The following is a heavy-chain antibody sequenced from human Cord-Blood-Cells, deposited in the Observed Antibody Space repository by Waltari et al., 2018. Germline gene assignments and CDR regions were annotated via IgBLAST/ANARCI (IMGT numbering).Heavy chain of an antibody. CDR2: MNPNSGNT. CDR1: GYTFTSYD. J-gene: IGHJ4*02. Sequence: QVQLVQSGAEVKKPGASVKVSCKASGYTFTSYDINWVRQATGQGREWMGWMNPNSGNTGYSHKFQGRGTMTRNTSISTAYMELSSLRSEDTAVYYCARVYCTGGVCSYDYWGQGTLVTVSS. CDR3: ARVYCTGGVCSYDY. D-gene: IGHD2-8*02. V-gene: IGHV1-8*01.